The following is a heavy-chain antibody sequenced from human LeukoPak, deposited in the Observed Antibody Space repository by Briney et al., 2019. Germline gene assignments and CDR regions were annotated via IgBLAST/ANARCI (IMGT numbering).Heavy chain of an antibody. Sequence: ASVKVSCKASGGTFSSYLISWVRQAPGQGLEWMGGIIPIIGTADYIQKFQDRVTITADESTTTSYMELRSLRSDDTAVYYCARDVVGAYGTKALDDWGQGTLVTVSA. V-gene: IGHV1-69*13. CDR3: ARDVVGAYGTKALDD. J-gene: IGHJ4*02. D-gene: IGHD1-26*01. CDR1: GGTFSSYL. CDR2: IIPIIGTA.